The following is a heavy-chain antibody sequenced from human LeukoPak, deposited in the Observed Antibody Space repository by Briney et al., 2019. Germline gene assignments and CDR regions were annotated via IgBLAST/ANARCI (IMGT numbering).Heavy chain of an antibody. CDR3: AKGCRRVFPLETDY. Sequence: GRSLRLSCAASGFTSSSYGMHWVRQAPGKGLEWVAVISYDGSNKYYADSVKGRFTISRDNSKNTLYLQMNSLRAEDTAVYYCAKGCRRVFPLETDYWGQGTLVTVSS. CDR1: GFTSSSYG. CDR2: ISYDGSNK. J-gene: IGHJ4*02. V-gene: IGHV3-30*18.